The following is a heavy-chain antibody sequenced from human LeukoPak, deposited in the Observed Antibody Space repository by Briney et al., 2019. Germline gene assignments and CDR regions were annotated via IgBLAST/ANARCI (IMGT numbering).Heavy chain of an antibody. D-gene: IGHD4-17*01. Sequence: SETLSLTCTVSGGSISSGGYYWSWIRQHPGDGLEWIGYIYYSGSTYYNPSLKSRVTISVDTSKNQFSLKLSPVTAADTAVYYCASRSSVTPPGYWGQGTLVTVSS. V-gene: IGHV4-31*03. CDR1: GGSISSGGYY. J-gene: IGHJ4*02. CDR2: IYYSGST. CDR3: ASRSSVTPPGY.